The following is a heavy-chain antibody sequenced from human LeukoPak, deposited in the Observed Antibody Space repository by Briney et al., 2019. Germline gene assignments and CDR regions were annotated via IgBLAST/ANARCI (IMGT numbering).Heavy chain of an antibody. CDR1: GGSISSSNW. V-gene: IGHV4-4*02. CDR3: ARDRGQQLATGAFDI. D-gene: IGHD6-13*01. Sequence: PSETLSLTCAVSGGSISSSNWWSWVRQPPGKGLEWIGEIYHSGSTNYNPSLKSRVTISVDKSKNQFSLKLSSVTAADTAVYYCARDRGQQLATGAFDIWGQGTMVTVSS. J-gene: IGHJ3*02. CDR2: IYHSGST.